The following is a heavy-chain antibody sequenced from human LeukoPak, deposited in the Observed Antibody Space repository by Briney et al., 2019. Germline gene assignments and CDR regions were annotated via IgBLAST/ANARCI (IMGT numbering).Heavy chain of an antibody. D-gene: IGHD3-10*01. J-gene: IGHJ3*02. V-gene: IGHV4-59*01. CDR2: IYYSGST. CDR3: ARVFPRGVDAFDI. Sequence: SETLSLTRTVSGGSISSYYWSWIRQPPGKGLEWIGYIYYSGSTNYNPSLKSRVTISVDTSKNQFSLKLSSVTAADTAVYYCARVFPRGVDAFDIWGQGTMVTVSS. CDR1: GGSISSYY.